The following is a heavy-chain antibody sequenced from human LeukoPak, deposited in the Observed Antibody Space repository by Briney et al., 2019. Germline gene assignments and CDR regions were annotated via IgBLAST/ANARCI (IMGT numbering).Heavy chain of an antibody. CDR1: GGSFSGYY. J-gene: IGHJ6*02. CDR2: INHSGST. V-gene: IGHV4-34*01. Sequence: PSETLSLTCAVYGGSFSGYYWSWIRQPPGKGLEWLGEINHSGSTNYNPSLKSRVTISVDTSKNQFSLKLSSVTAADTAVYYCARGNDGIAAAGYYYYGMDVWGQGTTVTVSS. D-gene: IGHD6-13*01. CDR3: ARGNDGIAAAGYYYYGMDV.